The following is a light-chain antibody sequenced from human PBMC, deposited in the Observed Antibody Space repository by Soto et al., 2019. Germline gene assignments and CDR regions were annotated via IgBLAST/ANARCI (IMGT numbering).Light chain of an antibody. J-gene: IGLJ7*01. CDR3: CSYAGTPCV. Sequence: QSALTQPASVSGSPGQSITISCTGTSSDVGSYNLVSWYQQHPGKAPKLMIYEGSKRPSGVSNRFSGSKSGNTASLTISGLQAEDEADYYCCSYAGTPCVFGTGTQLTVL. CDR1: SSDVGSYNL. V-gene: IGLV2-23*01. CDR2: EGS.